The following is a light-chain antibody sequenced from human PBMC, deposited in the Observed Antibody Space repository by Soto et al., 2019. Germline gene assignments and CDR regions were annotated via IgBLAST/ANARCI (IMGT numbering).Light chain of an antibody. V-gene: IGKV1-39*01. CDR1: QGISNY. CDR2: AAS. CDR3: QQSYSSSWA. J-gene: IGKJ1*01. Sequence: DIQMTPSPSSVVAAIGDRVQIICRASQGISNYLNWYQQKPGKAPKVLIYAASSLQSGVPSRFSGSGSGTDFTLTISSLQRDDFAIYFCQQSYSSSWAFGQGTKVDIK.